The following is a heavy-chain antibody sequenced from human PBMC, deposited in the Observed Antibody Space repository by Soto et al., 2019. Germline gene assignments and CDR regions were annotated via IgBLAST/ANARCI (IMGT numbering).Heavy chain of an antibody. Sequence: SETLSLTCTVSGGSLSSSSYYWGWIRQPPGKGLEWIGYVYYSGTTNYNPTLKSRITILVDTSENQFSLKLTSVTAADTAVYYCARHTDDILTGNEALDIWGQGTVVTVS. D-gene: IGHD3-9*01. V-gene: IGHV4-61*05. CDR1: GGSLSSSSYY. CDR3: ARHTDDILTGNEALDI. CDR2: VYYSGTT. J-gene: IGHJ3*02.